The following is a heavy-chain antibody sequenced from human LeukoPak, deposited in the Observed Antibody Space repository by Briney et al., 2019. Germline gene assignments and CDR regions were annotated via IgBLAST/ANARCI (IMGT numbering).Heavy chain of an antibody. CDR3: ARRNGDYEETYYYYYMDV. D-gene: IGHD4-17*01. J-gene: IGHJ6*03. Sequence: GVSLRLSCAASGFTFSNYAMHWVRQAPGKGLEWVAVISYDGSNKFYADSVKGRFTISRDNSKNTLYLQMNSLGAEDTAVYYCARRNGDYEETYYYYYMDVWGKGTTVTVSS. CDR2: ISYDGSNK. V-gene: IGHV3-30-3*01. CDR1: GFTFSNYA.